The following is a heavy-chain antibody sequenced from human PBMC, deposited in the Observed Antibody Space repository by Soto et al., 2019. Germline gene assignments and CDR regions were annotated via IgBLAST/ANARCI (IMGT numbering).Heavy chain of an antibody. CDR1: GFIFSSYA. D-gene: IGHD5-12*01. J-gene: IGHJ4*02. V-gene: IGHV3-30-3*01. Sequence: VQLVESGGGLVQPGGSLRLSCGASGFIFSSYAMHWVRQAPGKGLEWVAVISYDGSNKYYADSVKGRFTISRDNSKNTLYLQMNSLRAEDTAVYYCARAVDIVGTVDYWGQGTLVTVSS. CDR2: ISYDGSNK. CDR3: ARAVDIVGTVDY.